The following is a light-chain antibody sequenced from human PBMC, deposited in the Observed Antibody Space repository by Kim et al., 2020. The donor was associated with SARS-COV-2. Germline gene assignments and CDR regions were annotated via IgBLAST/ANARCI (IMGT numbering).Light chain of an antibody. Sequence: TLSCRASQRVSNNLAWYQQQPGQAPRLLIYFASTRASGVPARFSGSGSGTEFTLTISPLQPEDFAVYYCQQYNRLPLFGGGTKVEI. CDR1: QRVSNN. CDR2: FAS. CDR3: QQYNRLPL. V-gene: IGKV3-15*01. J-gene: IGKJ4*01.